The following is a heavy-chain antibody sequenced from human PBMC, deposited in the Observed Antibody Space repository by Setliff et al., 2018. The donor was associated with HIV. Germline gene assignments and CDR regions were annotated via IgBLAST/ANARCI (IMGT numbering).Heavy chain of an antibody. J-gene: IGHJ6*03. Sequence: KPSETLSLTCTVSGASITSHYWSWIRQSPGRELEWIGYIYSPGSTNYNPSLQSRVSISMDASKNKFSLKVTSVTSADTAVYYCARDGPLEGSYRYYYYYMDVWGKGTTGTVSS. CDR3: ARDGPLEGSYRYYYYYMDV. D-gene: IGHD3-10*01. CDR2: IYSPGST. V-gene: IGHV4-59*11. CDR1: GASITSHY.